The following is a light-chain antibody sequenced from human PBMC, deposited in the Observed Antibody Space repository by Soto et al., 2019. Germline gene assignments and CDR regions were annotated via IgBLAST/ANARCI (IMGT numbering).Light chain of an antibody. CDR2: GAS. CDR3: QQLDAFPRT. J-gene: IGKJ5*01. Sequence: DIPLTQSPSFLSASVGDRVTITCRASQDISRCLVWYQQKPGKAPKVLIYGASTLQSGVPSRFSGSGSGTEFTLTISSLQPEDFATYYCQQLDAFPRTFGQGTRLEIK. V-gene: IGKV1-9*01. CDR1: QDISRC.